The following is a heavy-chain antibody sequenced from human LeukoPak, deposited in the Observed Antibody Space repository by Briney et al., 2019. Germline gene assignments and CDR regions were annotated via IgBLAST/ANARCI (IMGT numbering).Heavy chain of an antibody. V-gene: IGHV3-9*01. Sequence: GRSLRLSCAASGFTFDDYAMHWVRQAPGKGLEWVSGISWNSGSIGCADSVKGRFTISRDNAKNSLYLQMNSLRAEDTALYYCAKVGGDYDSSGYVTWGQGTLVTVSS. J-gene: IGHJ4*02. CDR1: GFTFDDYA. D-gene: IGHD3-22*01. CDR2: ISWNSGSI. CDR3: AKVGGDYDSSGYVT.